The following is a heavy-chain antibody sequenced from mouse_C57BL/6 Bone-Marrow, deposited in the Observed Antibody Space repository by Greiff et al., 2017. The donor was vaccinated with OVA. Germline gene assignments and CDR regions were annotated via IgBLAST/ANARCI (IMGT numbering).Heavy chain of an antibody. V-gene: IGHV14-4*01. CDR3: TTRYYYGSSCLFDY. D-gene: IGHD1-1*01. CDR1: GFNIKVDY. CDR2: IDPENGDT. Sequence: VQLKESGAELVRPGASVKLSCTASGFNIKVDYMHWVKQRPEQGLEWIGWIDPENGDTEYASKFQGKATITADTSSNTAYLQLSSLTSEDTAVYYCTTRYYYGSSCLFDYWGQGTTLTVSS. J-gene: IGHJ2*01.